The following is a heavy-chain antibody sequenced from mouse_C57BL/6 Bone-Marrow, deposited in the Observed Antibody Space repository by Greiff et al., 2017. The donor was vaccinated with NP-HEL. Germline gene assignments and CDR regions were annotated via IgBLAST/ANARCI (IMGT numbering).Heavy chain of an antibody. J-gene: IGHJ4*01. Sequence: VHVKQSGAELVRPGASVKLSCTASGFNIKDYYMHWVKQRPEQGLEWIGRIDPEDGDTEYAPKFQGKATMTADTSSNTAYLQLSSLTSEDTAVYYCTTEDYGSSYYAMDYWGQGTSVTVSS. V-gene: IGHV14-1*01. D-gene: IGHD1-1*01. CDR3: TTEDYGSSYYAMDY. CDR2: IDPEDGDT. CDR1: GFNIKDYY.